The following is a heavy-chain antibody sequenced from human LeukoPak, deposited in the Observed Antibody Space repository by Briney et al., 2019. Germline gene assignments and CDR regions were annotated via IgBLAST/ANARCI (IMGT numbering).Heavy chain of an antibody. CDR1: GGTFSSYA. Sequence: GASVKVSCKASGGTFSSYAISWVRQAPGQGLEWMGGIIPIFGTANYAQKFQGRVTITADESTTTAYMELSSLRSEDTAVYYCASTSLYGSGSYGPYYYYYMDVWGKGTTVTVSS. D-gene: IGHD3-10*01. J-gene: IGHJ6*03. CDR3: ASTSLYGSGSYGPYYYYYMDV. CDR2: IIPIFGTA. V-gene: IGHV1-69*13.